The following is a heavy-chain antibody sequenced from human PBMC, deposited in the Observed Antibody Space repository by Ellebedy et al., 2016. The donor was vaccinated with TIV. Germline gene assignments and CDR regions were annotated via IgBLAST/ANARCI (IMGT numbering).Heavy chain of an antibody. CDR3: ARDVITMVRGVPTHAGWFDP. J-gene: IGHJ5*02. Sequence: AASVKVSCKASGYTFTSYGISWVRQAPGQGLEWMGWISAYNGNTNYAQKLQGRVTMTTDTSTSTAYMELRSLRSDDTAVYYCARDVITMVRGVPTHAGWFDPWGQGTLVTVSS. CDR2: ISAYNGNT. CDR1: GYTFTSYG. D-gene: IGHD3-10*01. V-gene: IGHV1-18*01.